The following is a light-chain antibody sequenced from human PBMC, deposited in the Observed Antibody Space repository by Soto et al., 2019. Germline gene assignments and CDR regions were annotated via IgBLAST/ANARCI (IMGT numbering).Light chain of an antibody. CDR3: QPYGGSPPYT. CDR2: AAS. J-gene: IGKJ2*01. CDR1: QSVSSGY. V-gene: IGKV3-20*01. Sequence: EIVLTQSPGTLSLSPGERATLSCRASQSVSSGYLAWYQQKPGQTPRLLIYAASSRANGIPDRFSGSGSGTDFTLTISRLEPEDFAVYYCQPYGGSPPYTFGQGTKLEIK.